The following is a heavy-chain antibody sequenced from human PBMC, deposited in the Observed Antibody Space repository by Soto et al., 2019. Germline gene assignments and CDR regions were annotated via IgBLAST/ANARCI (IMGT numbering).Heavy chain of an antibody. V-gene: IGHV3-30*18. CDR3: AKGFGELFSGEDV. CDR2: ISYDGSNK. D-gene: IGHD3-10*01. J-gene: IGHJ6*04. Sequence: GGSLRLSCAASGFTFSSYGMHWVRQAPGKGLEWVAVISYDGSNKYYADSVKGRFTISRDNSKNTLYLQMNSLRAEDTAVYYCAKGFGELFSGEDVWGKGTTVTVSS. CDR1: GFTFSSYG.